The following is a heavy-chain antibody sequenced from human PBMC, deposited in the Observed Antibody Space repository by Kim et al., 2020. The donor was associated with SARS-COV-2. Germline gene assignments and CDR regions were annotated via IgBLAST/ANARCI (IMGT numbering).Heavy chain of an antibody. CDR3: VRQGYDVLSGHFERDF. CDR2: IYYSGTT. J-gene: IGHJ4*02. D-gene: IGHD3-3*01. CDR1: GGSLSSRPYY. V-gene: IGHV4-39*01. Sequence: SETLSLTCTVSGGSLSSRPYYWGWVRQPPGKALEWVVSIYYSGTTYSNPSLSNRVSISRDTSKSQFSLNLISVTAADTAVYYCVRQGYDVLSGHFERDFWGQGTLVTVSA.